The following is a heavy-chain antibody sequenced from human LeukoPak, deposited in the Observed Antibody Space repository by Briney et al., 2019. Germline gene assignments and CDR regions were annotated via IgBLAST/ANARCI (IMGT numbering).Heavy chain of an antibody. CDR3: ERGGGNCFHP. J-gene: IGHJ5*02. D-gene: IGHD3-16*01. CDR2: TYYTSRWYN. V-gene: IGHV6-1*01. CDR1: GDNVSSNTAA. Sequence: SQTLSLTCDISGDNVSSNTAAWNWIRQSPSRGLEWLGRTYYTSRWYNDYVESVKSRITINPDTSKNQFSLQLNSVTPEDTAFYYCERGGGNCFHPGGRGALVTVPS.